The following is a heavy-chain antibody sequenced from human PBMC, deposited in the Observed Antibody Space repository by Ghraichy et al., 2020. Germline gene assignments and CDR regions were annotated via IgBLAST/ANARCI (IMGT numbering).Heavy chain of an antibody. CDR1: GGSISSSNW. CDR2: IYHSGST. V-gene: IGHV4-4*02. CDR3: ARDGGSSWQASYNWFDP. J-gene: IGHJ5*02. Sequence: SETLSLTCAVSGGSISSSNWWSWVRPPPGKGLEWIGEIYHSGSTNYNPSLKSRVTISVDKSKNQFSLKLSSVTAADTAVYYCARDGGSSWQASYNWFDPWGQGTLVPVSS. D-gene: IGHD6-13*01.